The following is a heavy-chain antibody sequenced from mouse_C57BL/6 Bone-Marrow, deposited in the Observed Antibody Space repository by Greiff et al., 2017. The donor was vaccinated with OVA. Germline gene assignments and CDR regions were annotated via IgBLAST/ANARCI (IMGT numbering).Heavy chain of an antibody. V-gene: IGHV7-1*01. CDR1: GFTFSDFY. Sequence: EVQLVESGGGLVQSGRSLRLSCATSGFTFSDFYMEWVRQAPGKGLEWIAASRNKANDYTTEYSASVKGRFIVSRDTSQSILHLQMNALRAEDTAIYYCARDNWDWYFDVWGTGTTVTVSS. CDR2: SRNKANDYTT. J-gene: IGHJ1*03. CDR3: ARDNWDWYFDV. D-gene: IGHD4-1*01.